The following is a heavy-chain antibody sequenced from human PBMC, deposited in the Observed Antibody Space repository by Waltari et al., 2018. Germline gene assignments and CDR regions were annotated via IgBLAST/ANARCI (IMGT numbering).Heavy chain of an antibody. CDR2: MNPNSGNT. D-gene: IGHD2-21*01. V-gene: IGHV1-8*02. CDR1: GYTFTSYD. CDR3: ATCGGDCYRAGAFDI. J-gene: IGHJ3*02. Sequence: QVQLVQSGAEVKKPGASVKVSCKASGYTFTSYDINWVRQATGQGLEWMGWMNPNSGNTIYAQKFQGRVTMTEDTSTDTAYMELSSLRSEDTAVYYCATCGGDCYRAGAFDIWGQGTMVTVSS.